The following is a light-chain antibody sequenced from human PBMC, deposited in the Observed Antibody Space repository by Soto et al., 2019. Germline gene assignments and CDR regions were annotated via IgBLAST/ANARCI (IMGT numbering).Light chain of an antibody. CDR2: GAS. J-gene: IGKJ1*01. Sequence: EIVLTQSPGTLSLSPGERATLSCRASQSVSSSYLAWYQQKPGQAPRHLMYGASSRATGIPDRFSGSGAGTNFTLTISRLEPEDFAVYYCQQYGSSPWTFGQGTKVEIK. CDR1: QSVSSSY. CDR3: QQYGSSPWT. V-gene: IGKV3-20*01.